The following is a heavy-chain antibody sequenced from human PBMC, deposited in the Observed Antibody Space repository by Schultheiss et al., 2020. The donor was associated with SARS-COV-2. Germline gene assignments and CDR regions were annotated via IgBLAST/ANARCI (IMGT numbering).Heavy chain of an antibody. V-gene: IGHV4-4*02. D-gene: IGHD3-22*01. J-gene: IGHJ4*02. CDR1: GGSISSSNW. Sequence: SETLSLTCAVSGGSISSSNWWSWVRQPPGKGLEWIGYIYYSGSTYYNPSLKSRVTISVDTSKNQFSLKLSSVTAADTAVYYCARHGSSGYYLDYWGQGTLVTVSS. CDR3: ARHGSSGYYLDY. CDR2: IYYSGST.